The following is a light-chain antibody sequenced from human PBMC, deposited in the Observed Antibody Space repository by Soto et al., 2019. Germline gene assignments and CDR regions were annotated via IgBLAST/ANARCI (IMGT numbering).Light chain of an antibody. J-gene: IGLJ2*01. V-gene: IGLV4-69*01. CDR2: VNSDGSH. CDR3: QTWAPGIQV. Sequence: QPVLTQSPSASASLGASVKLTCTLSSGYSSYAIAWHLQQPEKGPRYLMKVNSDGSHSKGDGIPDRFSGSRSGAERYLTISSLQSEDEADYYCQTWAPGIQVFGGGTKLTVL. CDR1: SGYSSYA.